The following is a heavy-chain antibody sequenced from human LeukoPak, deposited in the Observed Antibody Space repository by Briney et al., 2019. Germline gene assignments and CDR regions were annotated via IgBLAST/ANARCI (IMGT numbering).Heavy chain of an antibody. CDR2: INTDGSSK. Sequence: GGSLRLSYAASGFTFTAYWMDWVRRVPRKGLVWVSRINTDGSSKTYADSVKGRFTISRDNAENTLYLQMNSLRAEDTAVYYCTRDIGGPVDFWGQGTLVTVSS. CDR3: TRDIGGPVDF. V-gene: IGHV3-74*01. CDR1: GFTFTAYW. D-gene: IGHD3-16*01. J-gene: IGHJ4*02.